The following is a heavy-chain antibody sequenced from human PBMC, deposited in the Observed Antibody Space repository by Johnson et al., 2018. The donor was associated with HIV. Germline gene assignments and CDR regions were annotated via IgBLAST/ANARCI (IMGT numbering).Heavy chain of an antibody. D-gene: IGHD3-22*01. V-gene: IGHV3-11*04. CDR2: ISSSGTTV. Sequence: QVQLVESGGGLVNPGGSLRLSCAASGFTFSDYYMSWIRQTPGKGLEWVSYISSSGTTVYYAESVQGRCSISRDNAKHSLPLHMNSLRADDPAVYYCARDRGYWDAFDIWGQGTMVTVSS. J-gene: IGHJ3*02. CDR1: GFTFSDYY. CDR3: ARDRGYWDAFDI.